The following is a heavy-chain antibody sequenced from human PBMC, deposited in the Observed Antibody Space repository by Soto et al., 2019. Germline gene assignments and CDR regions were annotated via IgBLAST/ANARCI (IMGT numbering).Heavy chain of an antibody. Sequence: SETLSLTCTVSGGSISGFYWSWIRQPPGKGLEWIGYIHYSGRTNYNPSLKSRVTISVDTSQNQFSLKLSSVTAADTAVYYCGRLGDYYQTFDYWGQGALVTVSS. CDR3: GRLGDYYQTFDY. CDR1: GGSISGFY. D-gene: IGHD3-22*01. CDR2: IHYSGRT. V-gene: IGHV4-59*08. J-gene: IGHJ4*01.